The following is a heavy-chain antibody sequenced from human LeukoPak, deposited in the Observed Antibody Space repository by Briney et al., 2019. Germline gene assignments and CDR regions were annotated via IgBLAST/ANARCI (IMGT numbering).Heavy chain of an antibody. CDR3: ARDSRDAFDI. Sequence: GGSLRLSCAASGFTFSSYSMNWVRRAPGKGLEWVSSISSSSSYIYYADSVKGRFTISRDNAKNSLYLQMNSLRAEDTAVYYCARDSRDAFDIWAKGQWSPSLQ. CDR1: GFTFSSYS. J-gene: IGHJ3*02. V-gene: IGHV3-21*01. CDR2: ISSSSSYI.